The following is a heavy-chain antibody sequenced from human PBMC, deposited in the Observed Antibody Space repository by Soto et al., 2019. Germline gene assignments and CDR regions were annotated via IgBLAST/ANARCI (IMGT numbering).Heavy chain of an antibody. D-gene: IGHD3-10*01. CDR2: INVYNGNT. CDR1: GYTFTSYG. Sequence: ASVKVSCKASGYTFTSYGFSWVRQAPGQGLEWMGWINVYNGNTKYAQKVQGRVTMTTDTSTSTAYMELRSLRSDDTAVYYCARGVGSGSYYNQYNWFDPWGQGTLVTVSS. V-gene: IGHV1-18*01. J-gene: IGHJ5*02. CDR3: ARGVGSGSYYNQYNWFDP.